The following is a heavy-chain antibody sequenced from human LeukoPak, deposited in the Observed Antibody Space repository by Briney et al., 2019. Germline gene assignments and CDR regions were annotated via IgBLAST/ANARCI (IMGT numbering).Heavy chain of an antibody. V-gene: IGHV1-18*01. CDR1: GYTFTSYG. CDR2: INAGNGNT. D-gene: IGHD3-10*01. Sequence: RASVKVSCEASGYTFTSYGISWVRQAPGQGLEWMGWINAGNGNTKYSQKFQGRVTITRDTSTSTAYMELSSLRSEDTAVYYCARLVRGGAQGYYFDYWGQGTLVTVSS. J-gene: IGHJ4*02. CDR3: ARLVRGGAQGYYFDY.